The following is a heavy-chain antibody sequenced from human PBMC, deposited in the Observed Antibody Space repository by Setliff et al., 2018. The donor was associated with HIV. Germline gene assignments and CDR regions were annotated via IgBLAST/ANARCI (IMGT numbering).Heavy chain of an antibody. CDR2: VFYSGST. V-gene: IGHV4-39*01. D-gene: IGHD6-19*01. J-gene: IGHJ4*02. CDR3: AKVEGIAVDI. CDR1: GGSINTNSFY. Sequence: SETLSLTCIVSGGSINTNSFYWAWIRQSPGKGLEWLGSVFYSGSTYYNPSLKSRVTISVDTSKNQFSLKLSSVTAADTAMYYCAKVEGIAVDIWGQGTLVTVSS.